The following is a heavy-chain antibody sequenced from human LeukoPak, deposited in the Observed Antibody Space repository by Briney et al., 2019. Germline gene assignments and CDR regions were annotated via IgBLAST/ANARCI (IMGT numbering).Heavy chain of an antibody. CDR3: ARVDYDILTGYYKAWFDP. CDR1: GGSFSGYY. CDR2: IYYSGST. V-gene: IGHV4-59*08. D-gene: IGHD3-9*01. Sequence: SETLSLTCAVYGGSFSGYYWSWIRQPPGKGLEWIGYIYYSGSTNYNPSLKSRVTISVDTSKNQFSLKLSSVTATDTAVYYCARVDYDILTGYYKAWFDPWGQGTLVTVSS. J-gene: IGHJ5*02.